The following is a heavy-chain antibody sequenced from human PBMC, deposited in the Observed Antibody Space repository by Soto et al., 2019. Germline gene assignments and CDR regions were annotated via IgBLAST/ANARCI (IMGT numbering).Heavy chain of an antibody. CDR1: GLTVSNNY. CDR2: IYRDGTT. V-gene: IGHV3-53*01. CDR3: ARAPGFYGDYRSNYYGMDV. J-gene: IGHJ6*02. D-gene: IGHD4-17*01. Sequence: GGSLRLSCAASGLTVSNNYMSWVRQAPGKGLEWVSIIYRDGTTYYADSVKGRFTISRDNSKNTLYLQTNSLRAEDTAVYYCARAPGFYGDYRSNYYGMDVWGQGTTVTVSS.